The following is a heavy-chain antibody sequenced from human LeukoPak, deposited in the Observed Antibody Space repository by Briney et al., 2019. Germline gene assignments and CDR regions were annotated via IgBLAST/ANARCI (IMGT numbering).Heavy chain of an antibody. CDR2: ISGSGGST. J-gene: IGHJ5*02. CDR3: AKGGSSSLSYNWFDP. D-gene: IGHD6-13*01. V-gene: IGHV3-23*01. CDR1: GFTFSSYA. Sequence: GGSLRLPCAASGFTFSSYAMSWVRQAPGKGLEWVSAISGSGGSTYYADSVKGRFTISRDNSKNTLYLQMNSLRAEDTAVYYCAKGGSSSLSYNWFDPWGQGTLVTVSS.